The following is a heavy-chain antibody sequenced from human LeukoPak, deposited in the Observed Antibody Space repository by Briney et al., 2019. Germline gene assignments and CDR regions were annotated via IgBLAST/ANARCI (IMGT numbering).Heavy chain of an antibody. CDR3: ARAPRGGNFDY. CDR2: INTDGSST. J-gene: IGHJ4*02. CDR1: GFTFSSYW. D-gene: IGHD2-15*01. Sequence: RTGGSLRLSCAASGFTFSSYWMHWVRQAPGKGLVWVSRINTDGSSTSYADSVKGRFTISRDNAKNTLYLQMNSLRAEDTAVYYCARAPRGGNFDYWGQGTLVTVSS. V-gene: IGHV3-74*01.